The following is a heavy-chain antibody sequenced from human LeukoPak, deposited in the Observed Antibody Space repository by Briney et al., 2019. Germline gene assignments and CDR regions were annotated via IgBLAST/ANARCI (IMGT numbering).Heavy chain of an antibody. J-gene: IGHJ4*02. V-gene: IGHV3-74*01. Sequence: PGGSLRLSCAASGFTFSSYWMHWVRQAPGKGLVWVSRINSDGSSTNYADSVKGRSTISRDNAKNTLYLQMNSLRAEDTAVYYCARDMGYYGSPLNWGQGTLVTVSS. CDR2: INSDGSST. CDR1: GFTFSSYW. CDR3: ARDMGYYGSPLN. D-gene: IGHD3-10*01.